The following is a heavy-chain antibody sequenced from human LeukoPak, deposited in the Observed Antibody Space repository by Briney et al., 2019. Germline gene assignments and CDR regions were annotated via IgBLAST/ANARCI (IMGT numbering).Heavy chain of an antibody. V-gene: IGHV4-4*02. CDR1: GGSISNTNW. J-gene: IGHJ5*02. D-gene: IGHD3-10*01. CDR3: ARRADDRATYGS. CDR2: VSLAGQT. Sequence: PSETLSLTCDVSGGSISNTNWWSWVRQPPGQGLEWIGEVSLAGQTNYNPSLNGRVTISLDTSKNQFSLKLSSVTAADTAVYYCARRADDRATYGSWGQGTLVTVSS.